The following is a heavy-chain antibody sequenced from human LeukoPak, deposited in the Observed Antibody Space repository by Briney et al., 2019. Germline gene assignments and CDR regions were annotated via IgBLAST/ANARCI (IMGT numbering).Heavy chain of an antibody. J-gene: IGHJ4*02. CDR3: ARGPVPFDY. V-gene: IGHV4-59*12. CDR2: IYYSGST. CDR1: GGSISSYY. Sequence: ASETLSLTCTVSGGSISSYYWSWIRQPPGKGLEWIGYIYYSGSTNYNPSLKSRVTISVDTSKNQFSLKLSSVTAADTAVYYCARGPVPFDYWGQGTLVTVSS.